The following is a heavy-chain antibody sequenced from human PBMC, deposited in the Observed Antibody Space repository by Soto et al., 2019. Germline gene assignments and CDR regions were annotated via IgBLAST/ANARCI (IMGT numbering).Heavy chain of an antibody. CDR1: GFTASSNY. Sequence: EVQLVETGGGLIQPGGSLRLSCAASGFTASSNYMSWVRQAPGKGLEWVSVIYSGGSTYYADSVKGRFTISRDNPKNTLYLQMNSLRAEDTAVYYCARGVQGYYYYYGMDVWGQGTTVTVSS. CDR2: IYSGGST. CDR3: ARGVQGYYYYYGMDV. D-gene: IGHD3-10*01. J-gene: IGHJ6*02. V-gene: IGHV3-53*02.